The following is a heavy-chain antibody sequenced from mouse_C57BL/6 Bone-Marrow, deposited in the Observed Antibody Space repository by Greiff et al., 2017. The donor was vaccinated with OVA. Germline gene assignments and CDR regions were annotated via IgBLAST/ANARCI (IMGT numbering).Heavy chain of an antibody. J-gene: IGHJ4*01. V-gene: IGHV1-53*01. Sequence: VQLQQPGTELVKPGASVKLSCKASGYTFTSYWMHWVKQRPGQGLEWIGNINPSNGGTNYNEKFKSKATLTVDKSSSTAYMQLSSLTSEDSAVYYCARLEGYDYDRIPLCYYAMDYWGQGTSVTVSS. CDR3: ARLEGYDYDRIPLCYYAMDY. D-gene: IGHD2-4*01. CDR2: INPSNGGT. CDR1: GYTFTSYW.